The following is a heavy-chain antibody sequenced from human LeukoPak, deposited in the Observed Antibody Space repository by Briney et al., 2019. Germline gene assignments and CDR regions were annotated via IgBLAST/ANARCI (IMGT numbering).Heavy chain of an antibody. Sequence: ASVKVSCKASGYTFTGYYMHWVRQAPGQGLEWMGWINPNSGGTNYAQKFQGRVTMSRDTSISTAYMELSRLRSDDTAVYYCARDRTRTGYSSGWYHDYWGQGTLVTVSS. CDR1: GYTFTGYY. J-gene: IGHJ4*02. V-gene: IGHV1-2*02. CDR2: INPNSGGT. CDR3: ARDRTRTGYSSGWYHDY. D-gene: IGHD6-19*01.